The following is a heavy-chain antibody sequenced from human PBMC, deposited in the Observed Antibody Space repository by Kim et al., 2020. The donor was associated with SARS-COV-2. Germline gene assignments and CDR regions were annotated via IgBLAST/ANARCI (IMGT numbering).Heavy chain of an antibody. V-gene: IGHV4-34*01. CDR2: INHSGST. Sequence: SETLSLTCAVYGGSFSGYYWSWIRQPPGKGLEWIGEINHSGSTNYNPSLKSRVTISVDTSKNQFSLKLSSVTAADTAVYYCARGMNYYGSGSYGANRGYFDYWGQGTLVTVSS. CDR1: GGSFSGYY. J-gene: IGHJ4*02. D-gene: IGHD3-10*01. CDR3: ARGMNYYGSGSYGANRGYFDY.